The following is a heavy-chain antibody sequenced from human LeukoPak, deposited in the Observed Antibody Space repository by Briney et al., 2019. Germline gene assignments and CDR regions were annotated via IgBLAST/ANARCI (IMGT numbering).Heavy chain of an antibody. CDR1: GFTFSSYS. Sequence: GGSLRLSCAASGFTFSSYSMNWVRQAPGKGLEWMAVISFDGSNKYYADFVKGRFTISRDNSKNTLYLQMKSLRAEDTAVYYCAKGRHGELSIDYWGQGTLVTVSS. V-gene: IGHV3-30*18. J-gene: IGHJ4*02. CDR3: AKGRHGELSIDY. D-gene: IGHD3-16*02. CDR2: ISFDGSNK.